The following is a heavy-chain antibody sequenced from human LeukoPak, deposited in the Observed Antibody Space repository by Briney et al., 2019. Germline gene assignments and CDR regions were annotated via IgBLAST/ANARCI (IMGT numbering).Heavy chain of an antibody. Sequence: GASLRLSCAASGFTFSSYWMNWVRQAPGKGLEWVANIKQDGSEKYYVDSVKGRFTISRDNAKNSLYLQMNSLRAEDTAVYYCTRDSVGDSYADYWGQGTLVTVSS. J-gene: IGHJ4*02. CDR1: GFTFSSYW. D-gene: IGHD5-18*01. V-gene: IGHV3-7*03. CDR3: TRDSVGDSYADY. CDR2: IKQDGSEK.